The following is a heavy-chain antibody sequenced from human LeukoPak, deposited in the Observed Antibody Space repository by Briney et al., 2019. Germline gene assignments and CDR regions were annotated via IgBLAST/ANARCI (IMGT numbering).Heavy chain of an antibody. D-gene: IGHD2-15*01. Sequence: GGSLRLSCAASGFTFSSHGMHWVRQAPGKGLEWVAVISYDGSNKYYADSVKGRFTISRDNSKNTLYLQMNSLRTEDTAVYYCAKDTCSGGSCYFDYWGQGTLVTVSS. CDR3: AKDTCSGGSCYFDY. CDR1: GFTFSSHG. CDR2: ISYDGSNK. J-gene: IGHJ4*02. V-gene: IGHV3-30*18.